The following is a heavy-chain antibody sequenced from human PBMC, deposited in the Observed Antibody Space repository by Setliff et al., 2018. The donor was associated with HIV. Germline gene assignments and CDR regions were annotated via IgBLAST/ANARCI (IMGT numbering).Heavy chain of an antibody. Sequence: SETLSLTCTVSGDFFSSDYYWGWIRQSPGKGLEWIGSMFHSGNTYYNPSLESRVSMSVDTSTNQVSLKLSSVTAADTAIYYCARDNNGWYIYWGQGTLVTVSS. V-gene: IGHV4-38-2*02. CDR1: GDFFSSDYY. J-gene: IGHJ4*02. CDR3: ARDNNGWYIY. CDR2: MFHSGNT. D-gene: IGHD6-19*01.